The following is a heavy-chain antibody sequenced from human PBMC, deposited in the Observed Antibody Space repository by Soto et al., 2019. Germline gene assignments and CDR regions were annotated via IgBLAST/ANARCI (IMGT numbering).Heavy chain of an antibody. J-gene: IGHJ4*02. CDR2: LVVGSGNT. D-gene: IGHD3-3*01. V-gene: IGHV1-58*01. Sequence: QMQVLQSGPEVKKPGTSVKVSFKTSGFMFTSSAVQWVRQARGQRLEWIGWLVVGSGNTHYAQHFQERVTLTRDMSTGTAYMELSSLSSEDTSVYYCAAVPVLRFLKWLPAYFYYWGQGTLVTVAS. CDR3: AAVPVLRFLKWLPAYFYY. CDR1: GFMFTSSA.